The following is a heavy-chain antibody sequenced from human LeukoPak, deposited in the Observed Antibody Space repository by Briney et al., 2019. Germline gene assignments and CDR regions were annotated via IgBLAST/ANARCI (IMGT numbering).Heavy chain of an antibody. V-gene: IGHV4-38-2*02. CDR1: GYSISSGYY. J-gene: IGHJ6*03. Sequence: PSETLSLTCTVSGYSISSGYYWGWIRQPPGKGLEWIGSIYHSGSTYYNPSLKSRVTISVDTSKNQFSLKLSSVTAADTAVYYCARTGYSSGWYSETKNYYMDVWGKGTTVTISS. CDR2: IYHSGST. CDR3: ARTGYSSGWYSETKNYYMDV. D-gene: IGHD6-19*01.